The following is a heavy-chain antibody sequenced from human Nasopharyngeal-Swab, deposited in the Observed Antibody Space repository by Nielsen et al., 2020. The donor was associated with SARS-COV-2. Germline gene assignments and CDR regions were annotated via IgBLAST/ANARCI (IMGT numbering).Heavy chain of an antibody. Sequence: GGSLPLSCAGSGFTFCSYSMHWVRQAPGKGLEWVAVISYDGSNKYYADSVKGRFTISRDNSKNTLYLQMNSLRAEDTAVYYCAKGPITMVRGVIGWFDPWGQGTLVTVSS. CDR1: GFTFCSYS. CDR2: ISYDGSNK. V-gene: IGHV3-30*18. J-gene: IGHJ5*02. D-gene: IGHD3-10*01. CDR3: AKGPITMVRGVIGWFDP.